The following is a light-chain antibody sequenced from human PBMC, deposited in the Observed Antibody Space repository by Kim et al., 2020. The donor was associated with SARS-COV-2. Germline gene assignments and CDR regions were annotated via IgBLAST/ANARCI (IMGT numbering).Light chain of an antibody. J-gene: IGKJ5*01. Sequence: FSPGEGVTLSFRASQGVSSRFLAWYQQKPGQAPRLLIYGASSRATGIPDRFSGSGSGTDFTLTISRLEPEDFAVYYCQQYGNLITFGQGTRLEIK. CDR2: GAS. CDR1: QGVSSRF. CDR3: QQYGNLIT. V-gene: IGKV3-20*01.